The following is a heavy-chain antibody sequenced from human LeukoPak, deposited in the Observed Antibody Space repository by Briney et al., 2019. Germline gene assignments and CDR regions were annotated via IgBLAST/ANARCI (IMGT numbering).Heavy chain of an antibody. D-gene: IGHD1-26*01. V-gene: IGHV4-38-2*01. CDR3: ARQGGGYYNWFDP. CDR2: IYHSGST. CDR1: GYSISSGYY. J-gene: IGHJ5*02. Sequence: SETLSLTCAVSGYSISSGYYWGWIRQPPGKGLEWIGSIYHSGSTYYNPSLKSRVTISVDTSKNQFSLKLSSVTAADTAVYYCARQGGGYYNWFDPWGQGTLVTVSS.